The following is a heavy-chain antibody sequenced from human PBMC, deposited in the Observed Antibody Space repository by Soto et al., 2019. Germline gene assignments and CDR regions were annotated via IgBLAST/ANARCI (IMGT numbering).Heavy chain of an antibody. Sequence: SETLSHTCTFSGCSIINYYWTLIRLPTGKGLEWIGHIYYSGSTKYNPSLKSRGTISVDTSKNQFSLKLSSVTAADTAVYYCARVGAEAGASIYYYYYGMDVWGQGTTVTVSS. CDR3: ARVGAEAGASIYYYYYGMDV. D-gene: IGHD6-19*01. V-gene: IGHV4-59*01. CDR2: IYYSGST. J-gene: IGHJ6*02. CDR1: GCSIINYY.